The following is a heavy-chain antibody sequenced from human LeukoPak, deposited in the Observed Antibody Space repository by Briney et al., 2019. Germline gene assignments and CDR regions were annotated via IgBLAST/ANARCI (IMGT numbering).Heavy chain of an antibody. CDR1: GFTFSSYS. J-gene: IGHJ4*02. CDR2: ISSSSSYI. D-gene: IGHD3-22*01. V-gene: IGHV3-21*01. CDR3: ARDFRASYDSSGYYPMGD. Sequence: GGSLRLSCAASGFTFSSYSMNWVRQAPGKGLEWVSSISSSSSYIYYADSVKGRFTISRDNAKNSLYLQMNSLRAEDTAVYYYARDFRASYDSSGYYPMGDWGQGTLVTVSS.